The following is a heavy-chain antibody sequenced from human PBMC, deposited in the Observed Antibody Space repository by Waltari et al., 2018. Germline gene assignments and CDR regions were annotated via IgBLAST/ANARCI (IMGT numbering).Heavy chain of an antibody. CDR1: GFSFVRSD. J-gene: IGHJ4*02. Sequence: EEQLVESGGGLVQQCRSLMLSCSVSGFSFVRSDMGWVSQAPGKGLEWVGFIRSKAYGGTAEHATSVKGRFTISREDSDGIAYLQMNSLKAEDTAVYYCARGHYDSSGYPTYFDSWGQGVLVTVSS. V-gene: IGHV3-49*04. CDR3: ARGHYDSSGYPTYFDS. CDR2: IRSKAYGGTA. D-gene: IGHD3-22*01.